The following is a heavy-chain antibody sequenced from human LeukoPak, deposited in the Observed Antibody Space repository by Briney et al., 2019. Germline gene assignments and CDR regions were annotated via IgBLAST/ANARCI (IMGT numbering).Heavy chain of an antibody. CDR2: IRYDGSNK. CDR1: GFAFSSYG. J-gene: IGHJ4*02. CDR3: ASGDHVSPLG. Sequence: GGSLRLSCAASGFAFSSYGMHWVRQAPGKGLEWVAFIRYDGSNKYYGDSVKGRFTISRDNFKHTLYLQMNSLRAEDTAVYYCASGDHVSPLGWGQETLVTVSS. V-gene: IGHV3-30*02. D-gene: IGHD4-17*01.